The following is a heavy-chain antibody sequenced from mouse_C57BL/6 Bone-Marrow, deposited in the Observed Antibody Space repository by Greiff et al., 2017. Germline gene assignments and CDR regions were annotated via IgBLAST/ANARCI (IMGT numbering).Heavy chain of an antibody. V-gene: IGHV5-15*01. J-gene: IGHJ3*01. D-gene: IGHD1-1*01. CDR1: GFTFSDYG. CDR2: ISNLAYSI. CDR3: ARQGDYGSPFAY. Sequence: EVMLVESGGGLVQPGGSLKISCAASGFTFSDYGMAWVRQAPRKGPEWVGFISNLAYSIYYADTVTGRFTISRENAKNTLYLEMSSLRSEDTAVYYCARQGDYGSPFAYWGRGTLVTVSA.